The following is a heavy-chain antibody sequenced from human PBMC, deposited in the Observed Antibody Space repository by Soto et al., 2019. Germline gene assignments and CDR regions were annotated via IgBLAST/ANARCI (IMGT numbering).Heavy chain of an antibody. D-gene: IGHD6-13*01. CDR1: GFTFSSYA. CDR3: AKYSEQQLDY. J-gene: IGHJ4*02. Sequence: PGGSLRLSCAASGFTFSSYAMSWVRQAPGKGLEWVSAISSSGGSTYYADSVKGRSTISRDNSKNTLYLQMNSLRAEDTAVYYCAKYSEQQLDYWGQGTLVTVSS. CDR2: ISSSGGST. V-gene: IGHV3-23*01.